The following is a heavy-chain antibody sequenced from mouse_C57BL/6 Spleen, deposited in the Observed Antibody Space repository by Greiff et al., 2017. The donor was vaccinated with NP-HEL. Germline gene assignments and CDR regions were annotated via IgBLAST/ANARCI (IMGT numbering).Heavy chain of an antibody. V-gene: IGHV1-80*01. Sequence: VQRVESGAELVKPGASVKISCKASGYAFSSYWMNWVKQRPGKGLEWIGQIYPGDGDTNYNGKFKGKATLTADKSSSTAYMQLSSLTSEDSAVYFCARPAYGYDSYYYAMDYWGQGTSVTVSS. CDR3: ARPAYGYDSYYYAMDY. CDR1: GYAFSSYW. D-gene: IGHD2-2*01. CDR2: IYPGDGDT. J-gene: IGHJ4*01.